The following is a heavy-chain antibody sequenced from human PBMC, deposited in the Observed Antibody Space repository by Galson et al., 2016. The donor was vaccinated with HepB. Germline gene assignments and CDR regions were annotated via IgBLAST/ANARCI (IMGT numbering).Heavy chain of an antibody. CDR2: ISTGSTTI. CDR3: ARALVSFYDSSGYYYVMPHDAFDI. D-gene: IGHD3-22*01. V-gene: IGHV3-48*02. Sequence: SLRLSCAASGFSISSYSMNWVRQAPGKGLEWVSYISTGSTTIYYADSVKGRFTISRDNAKNSLYLQMNRLRDEDTAVYYCARALVSFYDSSGYYYVMPHDAFDIWGQGTVVTVSS. CDR1: GFSISSYS. J-gene: IGHJ3*02.